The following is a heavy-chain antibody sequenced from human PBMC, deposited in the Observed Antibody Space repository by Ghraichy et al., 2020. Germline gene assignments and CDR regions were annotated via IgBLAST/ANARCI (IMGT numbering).Heavy chain of an antibody. D-gene: IGHD2-8*02. CDR2: IKQDGSEK. CDR3: ARGPHRGVLVVYAGLKEGVYWYFDL. J-gene: IGHJ2*01. CDR1: GFTFSSYW. V-gene: IGHV3-7*03. Sequence: GGSLRLSCAASGFTFSSYWMSWVRQAPGKGLEWVANIKQDGSEKYYVDSVKGRFTISRDNAKNSLYLQMNSLRAEDTAVYYCARGPHRGVLVVYAGLKEGVYWYFDLWGRGTLVTVSS.